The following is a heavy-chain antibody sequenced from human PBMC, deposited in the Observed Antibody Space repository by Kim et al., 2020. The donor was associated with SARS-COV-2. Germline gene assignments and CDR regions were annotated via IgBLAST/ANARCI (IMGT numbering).Heavy chain of an antibody. V-gene: IGHV3-30*01. J-gene: IGHJ3*02. CDR3: ARGLAAAGFDAFDI. D-gene: IGHD6-13*01. Sequence: VKGRITTPRDNSKTTLDLQMNSLRAEDTAVYYCARGLAAAGFDAFDIWGQGTMVTVSS.